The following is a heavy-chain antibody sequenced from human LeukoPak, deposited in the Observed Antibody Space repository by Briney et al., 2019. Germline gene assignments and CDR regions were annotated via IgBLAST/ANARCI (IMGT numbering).Heavy chain of an antibody. J-gene: IGHJ4*02. D-gene: IGHD1-26*01. CDR1: GFTFSTYW. Sequence: PGGSLRLSCAASGFTFSTYWMHWVRQTLGKGLVWVSRINTDGSSTSYADSVKGRFTISRDNAKNTLYLQMNSLRAEDTAVYYCARDREALDYFDYWGQGTLVTVSS. CDR3: ARDREALDYFDY. CDR2: INTDGSST. V-gene: IGHV3-74*01.